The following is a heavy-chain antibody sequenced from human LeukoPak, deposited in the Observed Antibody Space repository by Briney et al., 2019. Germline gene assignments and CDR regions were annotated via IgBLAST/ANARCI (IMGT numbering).Heavy chain of an antibody. CDR3: AKCTLTGYYKGYMDV. D-gene: IGHD3-9*01. Sequence: GGSLRLSCAASGITFSSHGMSWVRQAPGKGLEWVSGISGSGGSTNYADSVKGRFTISRDNSKNTLYLQMNSLRAEDTAVYYCAKCTLTGYYKGYMDVWGKGTTVTISS. CDR2: ISGSGGST. V-gene: IGHV3-23*01. CDR1: GITFSSHG. J-gene: IGHJ6*03.